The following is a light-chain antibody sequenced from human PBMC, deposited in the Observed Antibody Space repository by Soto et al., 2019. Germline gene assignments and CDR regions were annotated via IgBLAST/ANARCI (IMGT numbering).Light chain of an antibody. J-gene: IGKJ5*01. CDR2: KVS. CDR1: QRLVHSDGIAY. Sequence: DVVMTQSPLSLPFTLGQPASVSCRSNQRLVHSDGIAYFSWFQQRPGRSPRRLIYKVSNRDSGVPARFSGSGSGTDFALKISRVEAEDVGVYYCMQGTHWPITCGQGTRLEIK. CDR3: MQGTHWPIT. V-gene: IGKV2-30*02.